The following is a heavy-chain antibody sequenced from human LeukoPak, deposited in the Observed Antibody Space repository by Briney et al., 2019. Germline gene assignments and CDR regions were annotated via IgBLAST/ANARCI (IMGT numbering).Heavy chain of an antibody. V-gene: IGHV1-18*01. J-gene: IGHJ4*02. CDR3: ARGAYGDK. CDR1: GYTLTSYG. Sequence: ASVKASCEASGYTLTSYGINWMRQAPGQGLEWMGWISTQSGNTNYAQKVQGRLTLTTDRSTNTAYMELRSLRSDDTAVYYCARGAYGDKWGQGTMVTVSS. D-gene: IGHD4-17*01. CDR2: ISTQSGNT.